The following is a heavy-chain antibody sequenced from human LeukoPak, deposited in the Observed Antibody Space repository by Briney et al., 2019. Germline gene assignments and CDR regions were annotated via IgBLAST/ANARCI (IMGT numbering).Heavy chain of an antibody. Sequence: GASVRVSCKASGYTFGIFDIVWVRQTIGQGLEWMGWINPTVQSTQYAQKFRGRVAMTRDTSTSTVYMELSSLRSEDTAVYYCATFCRDGYNCFDYWGQGTLVTVSS. CDR3: ATFCRDGYNCFDY. CDR1: GYTFGIFD. J-gene: IGHJ4*02. CDR2: INPTVQST. V-gene: IGHV1-8*01. D-gene: IGHD5-24*01.